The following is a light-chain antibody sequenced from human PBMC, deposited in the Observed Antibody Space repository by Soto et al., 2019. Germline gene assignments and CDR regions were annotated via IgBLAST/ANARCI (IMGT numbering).Light chain of an antibody. J-gene: IGLJ1*01. CDR1: SSDVGPYNL. V-gene: IGLV2-23*02. CDR3: CSYAGPKTFV. CDR2: EVT. Sequence: QSALTQSASVSGSPGQSITLSCTGTSSDVGPYNLVSWYQQHPGKAPKLIIYEVTERTSGVSNRFSGSKSGNTASLTISGLQADDEADYYCCSYAGPKTFVFGLGTKVTVL.